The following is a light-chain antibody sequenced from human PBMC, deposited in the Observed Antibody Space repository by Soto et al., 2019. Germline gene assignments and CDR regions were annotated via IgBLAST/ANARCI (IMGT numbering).Light chain of an antibody. CDR1: QSVSSY. CDR3: QQRSNWPPWT. V-gene: IGKV3-11*01. CDR2: DAS. J-gene: IGKJ1*01. Sequence: EIVLTQSPATLSLSPGERATLSCRASQSVSSYLALYQQKPGQAPRLLIYDASNRATGIPARFSGSGSRTDFTLTISSLEPEDFAVYYCQQRSNWPPWTFGQGTKVEIK.